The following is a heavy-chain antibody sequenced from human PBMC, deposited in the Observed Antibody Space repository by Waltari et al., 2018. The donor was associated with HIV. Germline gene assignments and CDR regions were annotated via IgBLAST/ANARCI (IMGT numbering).Heavy chain of an antibody. Sequence: QVQLIQSGAAVKKPGASVTVPCKVFVYTLTELSIPWVRQAPGKGLEWMGGFDPEGERTIYAQMFQGRVTMTEDTSTNTAYMELTSLTSDDTAVYYCATGAGTTSIQLYDMDVWGQGTTVTVSS. V-gene: IGHV1-24*01. J-gene: IGHJ6*02. CDR2: FDPEGERT. CDR3: ATGAGTTSIQLYDMDV. D-gene: IGHD1-1*01. CDR1: VYTLTELS.